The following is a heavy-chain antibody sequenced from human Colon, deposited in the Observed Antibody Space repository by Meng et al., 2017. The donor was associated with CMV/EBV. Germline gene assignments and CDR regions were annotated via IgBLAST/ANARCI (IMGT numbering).Heavy chain of an antibody. D-gene: IGHD3-3*01. Sequence: LRLSCTVSGGSISSGDYYWSWIRQPPGKGLEWIGYIYYSGSTYYNPSLKSRVTISGDTSKNQFSLKLSSVTAADTAVYYCARVNYDFWSGYAGMDVWGQGTTVTVSS. CDR3: ARVNYDFWSGYAGMDV. CDR1: GGSISSGDYY. V-gene: IGHV4-30-4*08. J-gene: IGHJ6*02. CDR2: IYYSGST.